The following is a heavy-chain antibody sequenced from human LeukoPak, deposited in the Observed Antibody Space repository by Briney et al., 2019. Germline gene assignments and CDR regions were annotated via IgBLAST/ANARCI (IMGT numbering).Heavy chain of an antibody. V-gene: IGHV1-58*02. J-gene: IGHJ2*01. CDR1: GSTFTSSA. Sequence: SVKVSFKASGSTFTSSAMRWVRHARGQRLEWIGWIVVGSGNTNYAQKFQERVTITRDMSTSTAYMELSSLRSEDTAVYYCAADDGDYNDWYLDLWGRGTLVTVSS. D-gene: IGHD4-17*01. CDR3: AADDGDYNDWYLDL. CDR2: IVVGSGNT.